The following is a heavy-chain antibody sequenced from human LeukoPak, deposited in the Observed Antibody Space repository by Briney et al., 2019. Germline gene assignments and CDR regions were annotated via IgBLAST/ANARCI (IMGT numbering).Heavy chain of an antibody. CDR2: IYYSGST. J-gene: IGHJ3*02. D-gene: IGHD3-9*01. CDR3: ASSYYDILTGYSDAFDI. CDR1: GGSISSYY. Sequence: SETLSLTCTVSGGSISSYYWSWIRQPPGKGLEWIGYIYYSGSTNYSPSLKSRVTISVDTSKNQFSLKLSSVTAADTAVYYCASSYYDILTGYSDAFDIWGQGTMVTVSS. V-gene: IGHV4-59*01.